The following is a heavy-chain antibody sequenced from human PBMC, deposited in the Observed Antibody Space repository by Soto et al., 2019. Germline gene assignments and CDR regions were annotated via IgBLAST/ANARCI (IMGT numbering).Heavy chain of an antibody. J-gene: IGHJ4*02. D-gene: IGHD4-17*01. CDR2: IYSGGGT. Sequence: EAQLVQSGGGLVQPGGSLRLSCAASGFSVSYNYMSWVRQDPGKGLEWVSLIYSGGGTDYAETVKGRFTISRDNSKNTLYLQMNSLKAEDTAIYYCATRMTTAPYWGQGTLVTVSS. V-gene: IGHV3-66*01. CDR1: GFSVSYNY. CDR3: ATRMTTAPY.